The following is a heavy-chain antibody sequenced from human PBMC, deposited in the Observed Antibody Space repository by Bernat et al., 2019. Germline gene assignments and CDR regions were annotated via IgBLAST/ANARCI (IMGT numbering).Heavy chain of an antibody. CDR3: ARDRGYCSGGSCPWFAP. J-gene: IGHJ5*02. CDR1: GFTFSSYG. CDR2: IWYDGSNK. Sequence: QVQLVESGGGVVQPGRSLRLSCAASGFTFSSYGMHWVRQAPGKGLEWVAVIWYDGSNKYYADSVKGRFTISRDNSKNTLYLQMNSLRAEDTAVYYCARDRGYCSGGSCPWFAPWGQGTLVTVSS. D-gene: IGHD2-15*01. V-gene: IGHV3-33*01.